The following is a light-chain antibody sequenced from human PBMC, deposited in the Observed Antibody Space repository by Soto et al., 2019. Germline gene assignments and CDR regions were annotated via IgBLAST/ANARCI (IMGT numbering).Light chain of an antibody. J-gene: IGLJ1*01. CDR1: TREVGGYNY. V-gene: IGLV2-14*01. CDR2: DVS. Sequence: ALKKPVSGSGVALEGRPISRNRNTREVGGYNYVSWYQQHPGKAPKLMIYDVSNRPSGVSNRFSGSKSGNTASLTISGLQAEDEADYYCSSYTSSSTPCVFGTGTKVTVL. CDR3: SSYTSSSTPCV.